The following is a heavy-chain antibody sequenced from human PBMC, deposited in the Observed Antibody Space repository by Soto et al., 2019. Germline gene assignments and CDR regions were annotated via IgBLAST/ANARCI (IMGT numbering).Heavy chain of an antibody. CDR1: GGSISSRDYC. D-gene: IGHD3-10*01. Sequence: SQTRSLTCTVAGGSISSRDYCGSLIHQPPGKGLEWIGYIYYSGSTYYNPSLKSRVTLSVDTSKNQFPLKLSSVTAADPALYYCPRQHGWGTYYNWFAPWAQGTLVTVSS. J-gene: IGHJ5*02. CDR2: IYYSGST. V-gene: IGHV4-30-4*01. CDR3: PRQHGWGTYYNWFAP.